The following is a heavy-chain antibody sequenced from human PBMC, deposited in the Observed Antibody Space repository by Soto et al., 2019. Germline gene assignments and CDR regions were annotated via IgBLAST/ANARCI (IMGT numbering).Heavy chain of an antibody. CDR1: GFRLITYG. J-gene: IGHJ4*02. V-gene: IGHV3-23*01. CDR3: ARWNGYGDH. D-gene: IGHD1-1*01. CDR2: VSGGSGTT. Sequence: EVQLLESGGGLVQPGGSLRLSCAASGFRLITYGVTWVRQAPGKGLEWVSGVSGGSGTTHYADSVKGRFTITTDDSDNTAYLPMNGLRVEDTAVYYCARWNGYGDHWGQGTLVTVS.